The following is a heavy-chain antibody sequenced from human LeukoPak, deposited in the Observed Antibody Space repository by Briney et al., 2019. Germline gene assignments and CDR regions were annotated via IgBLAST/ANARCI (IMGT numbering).Heavy chain of an antibody. CDR1: GFTFSTYW. Sequence: GSLRLSCAASGFTFSTYWMHWVRQAPGKGLVWVSRINSDGSSTTYADSVKGRFTISRDNAKNTLYLQMNSLRDEDTAVFYCSRGSYRMDVWGQGTTVTVSS. J-gene: IGHJ6*02. V-gene: IGHV3-74*01. CDR3: SRGSYRMDV. CDR2: INSDGSST.